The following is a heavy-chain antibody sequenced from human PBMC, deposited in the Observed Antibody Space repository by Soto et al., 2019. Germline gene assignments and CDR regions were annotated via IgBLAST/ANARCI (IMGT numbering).Heavy chain of an antibody. D-gene: IGHD5-12*01. CDR2: ISAYNGNT. V-gene: IGHV1-18*01. J-gene: IGHJ6*02. Sequence: ASVKVSCKASGGTFSSYAISWVRQAPGQGLEWMGWISAYNGNTNYAQKLQGRVTMTTDTSTSTAYMELRSLGSDDTAVYYCARGYSVARDYYYYYGMDVWGQGTTVTVSS. CDR1: GGTFSSYA. CDR3: ARGYSVARDYYYYYGMDV.